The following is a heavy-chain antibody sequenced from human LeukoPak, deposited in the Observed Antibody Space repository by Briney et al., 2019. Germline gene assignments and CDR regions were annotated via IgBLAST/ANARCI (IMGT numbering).Heavy chain of an antibody. CDR1: GGSFSGYY. J-gene: IGHJ5*02. CDR3: ARGVRAYYDFWSGYYTT. D-gene: IGHD3-3*01. V-gene: IGHV4-34*01. Sequence: SETLSLXCAVYGGSFSGYYWSWIRQPPGKGLEWIGEINHSGSTNYNPSLKSRVTISVDTSKNQFSLKLSSVTAADTAVYYCARGVRAYYDFWSGYYTTWGQGTLVTVSS. CDR2: INHSGST.